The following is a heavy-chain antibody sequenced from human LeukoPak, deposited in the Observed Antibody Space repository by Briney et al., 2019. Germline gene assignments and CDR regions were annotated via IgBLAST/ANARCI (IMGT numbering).Heavy chain of an antibody. CDR2: INTNTGNP. Sequence: ASVKVSCKASGYTFTSYAMNWVRQAPGQGLEWMGWINTNTGNPTYAQGFTGRFVFSLDTTVSTAYLQISSLKAEDTAVYYCARERCSGGSCPIDYWGQGTLVTVSS. CDR1: GYTFTSYA. V-gene: IGHV7-4-1*02. J-gene: IGHJ4*02. CDR3: ARERCSGGSCPIDY. D-gene: IGHD2-15*01.